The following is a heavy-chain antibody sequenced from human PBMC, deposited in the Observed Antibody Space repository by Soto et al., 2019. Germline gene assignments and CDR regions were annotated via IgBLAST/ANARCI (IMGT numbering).Heavy chain of an antibody. V-gene: IGHV1-18*01. CDR3: ARDPNSIITMVRGVPDY. J-gene: IGHJ4*02. CDR2: ISAYNGNT. Sequence: ASVKVSCKASGYTFTSYGISWVRQAPGQGLEWMGWISAYNGNTNYAQKLQGRVTMTTVTSTSTAYMELRSLRSDDTAVYCCARDPNSIITMVRGVPDYWGQGTLVTVSS. D-gene: IGHD3-10*01. CDR1: GYTFTSYG.